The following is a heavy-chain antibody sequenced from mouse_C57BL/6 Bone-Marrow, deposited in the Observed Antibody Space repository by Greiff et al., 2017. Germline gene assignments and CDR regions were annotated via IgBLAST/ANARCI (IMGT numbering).Heavy chain of an antibody. V-gene: IGHV1-61*01. Sequence: QVQLQQPGAELVRPGSSVKLSCKASGYTFTSYWMDWVKQRPGQGLEWIGNIYPSDSETHYNQKFKDKATLSVNNSSSTAYMQLSSLTSEDSAVYYCARLGYGNLYYFAYWGQGTTLTVSS. CDR2: IYPSDSET. J-gene: IGHJ2*01. CDR3: ARLGYGNLYYFAY. D-gene: IGHD2-1*01. CDR1: GYTFTSYW.